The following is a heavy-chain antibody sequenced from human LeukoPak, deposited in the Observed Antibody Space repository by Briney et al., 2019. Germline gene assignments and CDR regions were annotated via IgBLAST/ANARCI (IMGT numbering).Heavy chain of an antibody. Sequence: ASVKVSCTASGYTFTSYGISWVRQAPGQGLEWMGWISAYNGNTNYAQKLQGRVTMTTDTSTSTAYMELRSLRSDDTAVYYCARTRNRNYYGSGSYGCFDYWGQGTLVTVSS. V-gene: IGHV1-18*01. CDR2: ISAYNGNT. D-gene: IGHD3-10*01. CDR3: ARTRNRNYYGSGSYGCFDY. J-gene: IGHJ4*02. CDR1: GYTFTSYG.